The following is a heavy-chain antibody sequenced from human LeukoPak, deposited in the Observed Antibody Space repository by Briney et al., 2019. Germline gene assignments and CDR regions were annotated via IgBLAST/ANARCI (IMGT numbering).Heavy chain of an antibody. CDR3: ARQLTGESNAVDY. Sequence: SETLSLTCTVSGGSISSYYWSWIRQPPGKGLEWIGYIYTSGSTNYNPSLKSRVTISVDTSKNQFSLKLSSVTAADTAVCYCARQLTGESNAVDYWGQGTLVTVSS. CDR2: IYTSGST. D-gene: IGHD3-9*01. V-gene: IGHV4-4*09. CDR1: GGSISSYY. J-gene: IGHJ4*02.